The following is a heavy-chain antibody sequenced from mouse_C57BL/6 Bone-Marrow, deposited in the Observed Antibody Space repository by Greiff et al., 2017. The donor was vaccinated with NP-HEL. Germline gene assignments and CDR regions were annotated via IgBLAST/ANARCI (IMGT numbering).Heavy chain of an antibody. CDR3: TRDTAGGFAY. CDR2: ISSGGDYI. CDR1: GFTFSSYA. D-gene: IGHD1-2*01. J-gene: IGHJ3*01. Sequence: EVKLVESGEGLVKPGGSLKLSCAASGFTFSSYAMSWVRQTPEKRLEWVAYISSGGDYIYYADTVQGRFTISRDNARNTLYLQMSSLKSEDTAMYYCTRDTAGGFAYWGQGTLVTVSA. V-gene: IGHV5-9-1*02.